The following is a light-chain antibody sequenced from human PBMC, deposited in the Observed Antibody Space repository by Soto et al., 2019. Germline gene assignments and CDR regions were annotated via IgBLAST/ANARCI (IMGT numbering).Light chain of an antibody. CDR1: QSISSW. Sequence: DIQMTQSPSTLSASVGDRVTITCRSSQSISSWLAGYQQRPGKAPKLLIYKASILQSGAPSRFSGSGSGTQFTLTISSLQPDDFATYYCQQYNSYSRTFGQGTKVDIK. V-gene: IGKV1-5*03. CDR3: QQYNSYSRT. CDR2: KAS. J-gene: IGKJ1*01.